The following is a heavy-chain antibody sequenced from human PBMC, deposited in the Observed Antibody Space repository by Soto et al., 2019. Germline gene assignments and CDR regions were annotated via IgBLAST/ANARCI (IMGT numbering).Heavy chain of an antibody. V-gene: IGHV3-30*18. CDR1: GFTFSSYG. Sequence: PGGSLRLSCAASGFTFSSYGMHWVRQAPGKGLEWVAVISYDGSNKYYADSVKGRFTISRDNSKNTLYLQMNSLRAEDTAVYYCAKDKYSSSSLDYWGQGTLVTVSS. D-gene: IGHD6-6*01. CDR2: ISYDGSNK. CDR3: AKDKYSSSSLDY. J-gene: IGHJ4*02.